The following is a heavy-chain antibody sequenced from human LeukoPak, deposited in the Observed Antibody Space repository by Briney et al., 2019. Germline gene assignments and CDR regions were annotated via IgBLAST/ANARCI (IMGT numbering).Heavy chain of an antibody. D-gene: IGHD2-15*01. Sequence: PGRSLSLSCAAYGFTFSSYGMHWVRQAPGKGLEWVAVISYDGSNKYYADSVKGRFTISRDNYKNTLYLQMNSLRAEDTAVYYCAKDRGYCSGGSCYYFDYWGQGTLVSVSS. V-gene: IGHV3-30*18. J-gene: IGHJ4*02. CDR1: GFTFSSYG. CDR3: AKDRGYCSGGSCYYFDY. CDR2: ISYDGSNK.